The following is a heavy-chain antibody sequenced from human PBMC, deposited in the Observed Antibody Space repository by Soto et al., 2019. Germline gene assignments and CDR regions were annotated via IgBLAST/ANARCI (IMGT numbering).Heavy chain of an antibody. V-gene: IGHV4-30-4*02. CDR3: SLTTEDTGVYYCASVRYGSVDY. Sequence: SETLSLTCNVSGGSISSGDYYWSWIRRPPGKGLEWIGYISYSGSTYYNASLKSRLTISVDTSVKTRFTISRDDSRNSLYLQMNSLTTEDTGVYYCASVRYGSVDYWGQGTLVTVSS. CDR2: ISYSGST. CDR1: GGSISSGDYY. J-gene: IGHJ4*02. D-gene: IGHD3-22*01.